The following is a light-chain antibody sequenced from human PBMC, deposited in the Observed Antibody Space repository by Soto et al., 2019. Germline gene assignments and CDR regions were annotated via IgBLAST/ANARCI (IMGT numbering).Light chain of an antibody. CDR1: QSVSSNY. CDR3: QQYGSSPFT. V-gene: IGKV3-20*01. CDR2: GAS. J-gene: IGKJ3*01. Sequence: EIVLTQSPGTLSLSPGERGTLSCRASQSVSSNYLAWYQQKPGQAPRLLIYGASSRATGIPDRFSGSGSGTDFALTISRLEPEDCAGYYCQQYGSSPFTFGPGTKVDIK.